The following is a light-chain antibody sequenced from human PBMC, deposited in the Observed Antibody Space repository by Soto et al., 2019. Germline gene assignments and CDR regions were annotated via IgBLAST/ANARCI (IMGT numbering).Light chain of an antibody. CDR2: GAS. CDR1: QTFTNNY. CDR3: QQYGSSPYT. Sequence: EIVLTQSPGTLSLSPGERAILSCRASQTFTNNYLAWYQQKPGQAPRLLIYGASNRATGIPDRFSGSGSGTDFTLIISGLEPEDSAVYYCQQYGSSPYTVGQGTKLEIK. V-gene: IGKV3-20*01. J-gene: IGKJ2*01.